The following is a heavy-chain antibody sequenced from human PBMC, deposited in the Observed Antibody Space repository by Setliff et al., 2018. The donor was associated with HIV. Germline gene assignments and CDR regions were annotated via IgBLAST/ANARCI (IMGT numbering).Heavy chain of an antibody. CDR3: ARGVDSSGHLDY. V-gene: IGHV4-34*01. D-gene: IGHD3-22*01. J-gene: IGHJ4*02. CDR1: GGSFSAYY. CDR2: INHSGI. Sequence: PSETLSLTCAVYGGSFSAYYWTWIRQSPGKGLEWIGEINHSGINYNPSLKTRVTIPEDTSKNQFSLKLSSVTAADTAVYFCARGVDSSGHLDYWGQGTLVTVSS.